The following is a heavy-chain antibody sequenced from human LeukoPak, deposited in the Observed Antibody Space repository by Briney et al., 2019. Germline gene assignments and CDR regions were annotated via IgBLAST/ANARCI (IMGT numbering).Heavy chain of an antibody. Sequence: PGGSLRLSCAASGFTFSDYNMTWVRQAPGKGLEWVSSISSSSTYIFYADSVKGRFTISRDYAKNSLYLQMNSLRAEDTAVYFCARGQGVYASGSYPFDDWGQGTQVTVSS. CDR3: ARGQGVYASGSYPFDD. D-gene: IGHD3-10*01. CDR1: GFTFSDYN. J-gene: IGHJ4*02. CDR2: ISSSSTYI. V-gene: IGHV3-21*01.